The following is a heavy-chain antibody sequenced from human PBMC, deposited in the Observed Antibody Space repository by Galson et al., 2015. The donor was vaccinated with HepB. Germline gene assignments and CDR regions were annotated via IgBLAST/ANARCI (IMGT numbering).Heavy chain of an antibody. CDR2: ISAYNGNT. V-gene: IGHV1-18*04. J-gene: IGHJ4*02. CDR3: AGDNCSGGSCYGFDY. CDR1: GYTFTSYG. Sequence: SVKVSCKASGYTFTSYGISWVRQAPGQGLEWMGWISAYNGNTNYAQKLQGRVTMTTDTSTSTAYMELRSLRSDDTAVYYCAGDNCSGGSCYGFDYWGQGTLVTVSS. D-gene: IGHD2-15*01.